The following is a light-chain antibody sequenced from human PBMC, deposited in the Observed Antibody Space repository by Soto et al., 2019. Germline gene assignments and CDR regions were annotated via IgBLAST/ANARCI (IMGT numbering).Light chain of an antibody. J-gene: IGKJ1*01. CDR1: QSISNY. Sequence: DIQMTQSPSSLSASVGDRVTITCRASQSISNYLNWYQQKPGKAPKLLIYAASSLQSGVPSRFSGSGSGTDFTLTISSLEPEDSATYYCHQSYNARTFGQGTKVEIK. CDR2: AAS. CDR3: HQSYNART. V-gene: IGKV1-39*01.